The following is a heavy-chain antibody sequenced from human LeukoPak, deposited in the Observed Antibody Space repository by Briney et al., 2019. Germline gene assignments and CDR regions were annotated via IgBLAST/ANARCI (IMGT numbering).Heavy chain of an antibody. V-gene: IGHV4-30-4*08. Sequence: PSETLPLTCTVSGGSISSGDYYWSWIRQPPGKGLEWIGYIYYSGSTYYNPSLKSRVTISVDTSKNQFSLKLSSVTAADTAVYYCASHDSKDAFDIWGQGTMVTVSS. CDR2: IYYSGST. CDR3: ASHDSKDAFDI. D-gene: IGHD3-22*01. J-gene: IGHJ3*02. CDR1: GGSISSGDYY.